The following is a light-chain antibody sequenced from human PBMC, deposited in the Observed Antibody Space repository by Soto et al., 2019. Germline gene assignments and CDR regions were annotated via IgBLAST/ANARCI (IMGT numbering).Light chain of an antibody. CDR1: QSVVYSSNNKNY. CDR3: QQYYSIQWT. V-gene: IGKV4-1*01. Sequence: DIVMTQSPDSLAVSLGERATINCKSSQSVVYSSNNKNYLAWYQQKAGQPPKLLIYWASTRESGVPDRFSGSGSGTDFTLTISSLQAEDVAVYYCQQYYSIQWTFGQGTKVEIK. J-gene: IGKJ1*01. CDR2: WAS.